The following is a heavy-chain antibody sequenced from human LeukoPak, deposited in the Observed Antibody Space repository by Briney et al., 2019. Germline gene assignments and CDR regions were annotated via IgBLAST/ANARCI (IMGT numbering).Heavy chain of an antibody. CDR1: GFNFRTYS. Sequence: NPGGSLRLSCAASGFNFRTYSMNWVRQAPGRGLEWVSSISSSSRSIYNADSVKGRFTISRDNAKRSLYLQMNSLRAEDTAVYYCARDRDDDSSGSIDDAFDIWGQGTMVTVSS. J-gene: IGHJ3*02. D-gene: IGHD3-22*01. CDR2: ISSSSRSI. V-gene: IGHV3-21*01. CDR3: ARDRDDDSSGSIDDAFDI.